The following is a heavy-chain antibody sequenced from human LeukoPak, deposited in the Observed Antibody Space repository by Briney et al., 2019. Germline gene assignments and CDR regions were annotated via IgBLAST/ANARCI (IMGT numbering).Heavy chain of an antibody. J-gene: IGHJ5*02. Sequence: GGSLRLSCAASGFTFSSYAMHWVRQAPGKGLEWVAVISYDGSNKYYADSVKGRFTISRDNSKNTLYLQMNSLRAEDTAVYYCARVGTYYDILTGQCWFDPWGQGTLVTVSS. D-gene: IGHD3-9*01. CDR3: ARVGTYYDILTGQCWFDP. CDR1: GFTFSSYA. CDR2: ISYDGSNK. V-gene: IGHV3-30*04.